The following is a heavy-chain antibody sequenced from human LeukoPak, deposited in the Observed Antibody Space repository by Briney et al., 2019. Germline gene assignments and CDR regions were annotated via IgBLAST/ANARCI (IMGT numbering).Heavy chain of an antibody. Sequence: GGSLRLYCVTSGITFSSYAMIWVRQAPGKGLEWVSGISDAGGITYYADSVKGRFTISRDNSKNTLFLQVSSLRVEDTAVYYCAKDRTDYYESDGYSDLDLWGQGTLVSVSS. V-gene: IGHV3-23*01. D-gene: IGHD3-22*01. CDR2: ISDAGGIT. CDR3: AKDRTDYYESDGYSDLDL. J-gene: IGHJ5*02. CDR1: GITFSSYA.